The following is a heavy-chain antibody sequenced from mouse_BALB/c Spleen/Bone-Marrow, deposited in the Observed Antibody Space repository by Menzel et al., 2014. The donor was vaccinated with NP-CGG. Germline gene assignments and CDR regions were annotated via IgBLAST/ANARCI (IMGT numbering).Heavy chain of an antibody. V-gene: IGHV1-54*01. CDR3: ARKLGPSYAMDY. CDR2: INPGSGAT. CDR1: GYAFTNYL. D-gene: IGHD4-1*01. Sequence: VQLQESGADLVRPGTSVKVSCKASGYAFTNYLIEWVKQRPGQGLEWIGVINPGSGATNYNEKFKGKATLTADKSSSTAYMQLSSLTSDDSVVYFCARKLGPSYAMDYWGQGTSVTVSS. J-gene: IGHJ4*01.